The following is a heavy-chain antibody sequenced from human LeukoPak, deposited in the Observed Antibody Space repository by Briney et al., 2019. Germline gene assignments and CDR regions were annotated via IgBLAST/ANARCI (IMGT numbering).Heavy chain of an antibody. CDR1: GITFSMSW. D-gene: IGHD1-26*01. CDR3: ARWKMELQRNAFDF. V-gene: IGHV3-74*01. Sequence: GGSLRLSCAASGITFSMSWMHWVRQAPGKGLVWVSRIKSDGSSTGYADSVRGRFTVSRDNAQNAVFLQMTNLRADDTAVYYCARWKMELQRNAFDFWGQGTVVTVSS. J-gene: IGHJ3*01. CDR2: IKSDGSST.